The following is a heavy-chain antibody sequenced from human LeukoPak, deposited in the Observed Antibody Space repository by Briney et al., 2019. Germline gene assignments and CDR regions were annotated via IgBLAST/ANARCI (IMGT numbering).Heavy chain of an antibody. CDR3: AKDRDYYLSAFDI. CDR2: ISWNSGSI. Sequence: GGSLRLSCAASGFTFDDYPMHWVRQAPGKGLEWVSGISWNSGSIGYADSVKGRFTISRDNAKNSLYLQMNSLRAEDMALYYCAKDRDYYLSAFDIGGEGTMVTVSS. D-gene: IGHD3-22*01. CDR1: GFTFDDYP. V-gene: IGHV3-9*03. J-gene: IGHJ3*02.